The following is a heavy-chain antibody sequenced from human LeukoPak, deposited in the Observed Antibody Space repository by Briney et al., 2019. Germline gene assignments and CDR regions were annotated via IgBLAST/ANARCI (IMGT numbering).Heavy chain of an antibody. J-gene: IGHJ4*02. CDR2: IYYSGST. CDR1: GGSISSSSYY. D-gene: IGHD4-17*01. CDR3: ASDYGDYVGNYFDY. V-gene: IGHV4-39*07. Sequence: SETLSLTCTVSGGSISSSSYYWGWIRQPPGKGLEWIGSIYYSGSTNYNPSLKSRVTISVDTSKNQFSLKLSSVTAADTAVYYCASDYGDYVGNYFDYWGQGTLVTVSS.